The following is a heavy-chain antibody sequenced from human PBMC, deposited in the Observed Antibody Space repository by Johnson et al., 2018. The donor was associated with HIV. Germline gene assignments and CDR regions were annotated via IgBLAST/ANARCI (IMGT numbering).Heavy chain of an antibody. CDR1: GFTFSSYW. J-gene: IGHJ3*02. CDR3: SYAFDI. CDR2: INWNGGST. Sequence: VQLVESGGGLVQPGGSLRLSCAASGFTFSSYWMSWVRQAPGKGLEWVSGINWNGGSTGYADSVKGRFIISRDNAKKSLYLQMNSLRAEDTAVYYCSYAFDIWGQGTMVTVSS. V-gene: IGHV3-20*04.